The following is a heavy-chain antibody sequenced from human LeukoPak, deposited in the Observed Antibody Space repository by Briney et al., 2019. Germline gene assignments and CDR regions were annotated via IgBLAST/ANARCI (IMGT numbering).Heavy chain of an antibody. V-gene: IGHV3-48*02. J-gene: IGHJ3*02. CDR3: ARGGYCSSSNCFANAFDI. CDR1: GFTFSTYS. Sequence: GGSLRLSCAASGFTFSTYSMNWVRQAPGKGLEWLSYISSTGHTIYSADSVKGRFTISRDNAKNPLFLQMNSLRDEDTSVYYCARGGYCSSSNCFANAFDIWGQGTMVTVSS. CDR2: ISSTGHTI. D-gene: IGHD2-2*01.